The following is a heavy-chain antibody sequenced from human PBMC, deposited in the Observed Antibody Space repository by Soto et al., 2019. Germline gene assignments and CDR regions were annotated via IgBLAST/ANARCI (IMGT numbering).Heavy chain of an antibody. J-gene: IGHJ4*02. CDR1: GFTFNAYA. D-gene: IGHD4-4*01. Sequence: EVQLLESGGDLVQPGGSLRLSCAASGFTFNAYAMTWVRQAPGKGLEWVSAIGGSGGNRYYAVSVKGRFTISRDTSKDTLDLQMNRLRVEDTAVYYCARVASDYINSIDHWGQGILVTVSS. V-gene: IGHV3-23*01. CDR3: ARVASDYINSIDH. CDR2: IGGSGGNR.